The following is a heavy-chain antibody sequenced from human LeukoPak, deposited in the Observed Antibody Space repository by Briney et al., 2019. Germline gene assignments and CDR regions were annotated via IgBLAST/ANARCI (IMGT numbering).Heavy chain of an antibody. V-gene: IGHV1-69*13. Sequence: SVTVSCTASGGTFSSYAISWVRQAPGQGLEWMGGIIPIFGTANYAQEFQGRVTITADESTSTAYMELSSLRSEDTAVYYCAREQAGSGSYFYYYYYGMDVWGQGTTVTVSS. J-gene: IGHJ6*02. CDR1: GGTFSSYA. CDR3: AREQAGSGSYFYYYYYGMDV. D-gene: IGHD3-10*01. CDR2: IIPIFGTA.